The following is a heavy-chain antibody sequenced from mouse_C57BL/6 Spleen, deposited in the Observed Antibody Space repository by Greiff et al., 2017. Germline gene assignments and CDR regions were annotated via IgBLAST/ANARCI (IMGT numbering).Heavy chain of an antibody. J-gene: IGHJ3*01. Sequence: VQLQQSGAELVRPGASVTLSCKASGYTFTDYEMHWVKQTPVHGLEWIGAIDPETGGTAYHHKFKGKAILTADKASSTAYMELRSLTSEDSAVYYYTRDYYGSGGFAYWGQGTLVTVSA. CDR3: TRDYYGSGGFAY. V-gene: IGHV1-15*01. CDR2: IDPETGGT. D-gene: IGHD1-1*01. CDR1: GYTFTDYE.